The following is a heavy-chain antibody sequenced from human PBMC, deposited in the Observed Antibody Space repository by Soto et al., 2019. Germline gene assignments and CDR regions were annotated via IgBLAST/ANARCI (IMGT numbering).Heavy chain of an antibody. CDR2: IFYSGIT. J-gene: IGHJ6*02. D-gene: IGHD6-13*01. CDR3: ARGAAAGVDYGMDL. Sequence: SLIQSLPSSVVGGTIRSYYCRCIMQPPGKGLEWIGYIFYSGITNYNPSLKSRVTMSRDTSKKQFFLSLSSVTAADTAVYYCARGAAAGVDYGMDLWGQGTTVTVSS. V-gene: IGHV4-59*12. CDR1: GGTIRSYY.